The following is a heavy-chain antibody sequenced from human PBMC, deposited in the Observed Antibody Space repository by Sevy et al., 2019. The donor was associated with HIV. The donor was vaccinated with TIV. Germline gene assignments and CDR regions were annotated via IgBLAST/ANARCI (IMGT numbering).Heavy chain of an antibody. J-gene: IGHJ4*02. CDR3: ARVGRRQWLVLGRNYFHY. D-gene: IGHD6-19*01. CDR2: IKQDGSEK. CDR1: GFTFSSYW. Sequence: GGSLRLSCAASGFTFSSYWMSWVRQAPGKGLEWVANIKQDGSEKYYVDSVKGRFTISRDNAKNSLYLQMNSLRAEDTAVYYCARVGRRQWLVLGRNYFHYWGQGTLVTVSS. V-gene: IGHV3-7*01.